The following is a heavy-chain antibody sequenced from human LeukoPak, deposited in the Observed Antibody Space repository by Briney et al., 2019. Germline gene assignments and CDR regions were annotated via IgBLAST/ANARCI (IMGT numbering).Heavy chain of an antibody. V-gene: IGHV3-43*02. Sequence: GGSLRLSCAASGFTFDDYAMHWVRQAPGKGLEWVSLISGDGRDTYYADSVKGRFTIFRDNSKNSLYLQMNSLRTEDTALYYCAKGDSSSWYPRDPWGQGTLVTVSS. CDR1: GFTFDDYA. CDR2: ISGDGRDT. D-gene: IGHD6-13*01. J-gene: IGHJ5*02. CDR3: AKGDSSSWYPRDP.